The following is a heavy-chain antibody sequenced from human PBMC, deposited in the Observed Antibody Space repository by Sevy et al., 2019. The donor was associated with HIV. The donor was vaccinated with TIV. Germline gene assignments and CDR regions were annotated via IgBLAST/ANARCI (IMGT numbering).Heavy chain of an antibody. CDR1: GFRFSSYG. V-gene: IGHV3-30*02. D-gene: IGHD3-16*02. J-gene: IGHJ3*02. Sequence: GGFLRLSCAASGFRFSSYGMNWVRQAPDKGLEWVAFLPYDGSKEDYADSVKGRFTISRDNSKNTLYLQMSGLRAEDTAVYYCTKDMVTFGGIIANSPGGFDMWGQGTMVTVSS. CDR2: LPYDGSKE. CDR3: TKDMVTFGGIIANSPGGFDM.